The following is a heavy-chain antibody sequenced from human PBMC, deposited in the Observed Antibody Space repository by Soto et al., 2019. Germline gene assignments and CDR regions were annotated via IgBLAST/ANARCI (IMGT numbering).Heavy chain of an antibody. V-gene: IGHV1-18*01. D-gene: IGHD4-17*01. J-gene: IGHJ4*02. CDR2: ISAYNGNT. Sequence: QVQLVQSEAEVKKPGASVKVSCKASGYTFTSYGISWVRQAPGQGLEWMGWISAYNGNTNYAQKLQGRVTMTTDTSTSTAFMELRSLRSDDTAVYYCARDKVGMTTVSYFDYWGQGTLVTVSS. CDR3: ARDKVGMTTVSYFDY. CDR1: GYTFTSYG.